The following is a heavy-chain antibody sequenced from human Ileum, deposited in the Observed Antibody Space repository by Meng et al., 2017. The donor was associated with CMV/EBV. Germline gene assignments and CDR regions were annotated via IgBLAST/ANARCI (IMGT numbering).Heavy chain of an antibody. V-gene: IGHV3-23*01. CDR3: VKTTQSPYS. D-gene: IGHD1-14*01. J-gene: IGHJ4*02. CDR2: IGGSGHLT. Sequence: GGSLRLSCAASGFAFGSHAMNWVRRAPGKGLEWVSTIGGSGHLTWYADSVRGRFTISRDNSKNTLFLHMNSLRADDTAVYFCVKTTQSPYSWGQGTRVTVSS. CDR1: GFAFGSHA.